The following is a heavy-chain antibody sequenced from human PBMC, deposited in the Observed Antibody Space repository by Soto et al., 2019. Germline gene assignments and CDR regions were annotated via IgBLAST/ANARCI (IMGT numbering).Heavy chain of an antibody. D-gene: IGHD6-6*01. CDR2: ISYSRST. J-gene: IGHJ5*02. CDR3: ARGAPDSNSSDWFGP. Sequence: SETLSLTCTVSGGPISSYYWSWIRQPPGKGLEWIGYISYSRSTNYNPSLKSRVTISVDTSKNQFSLKLSSVTAADTAVYYCARGAPDSNSSDWFGPWGQGTLVTVSS. CDR1: GGPISSYY. V-gene: IGHV4-59*01.